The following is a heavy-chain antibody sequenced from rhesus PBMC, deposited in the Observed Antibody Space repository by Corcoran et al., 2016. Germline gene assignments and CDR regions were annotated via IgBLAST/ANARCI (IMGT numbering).Heavy chain of an antibody. J-gene: IGHJ4*01. V-gene: IGHV4-169*02. D-gene: IGHD6-25*01. CDR3: ARDHGQLGYYFDY. CDR1: GGSISSSY. CDR2: IYGSGSST. Sequence: QLQLQESGPGLVKPSETLSVTCAVSGGSISSSYWRWIRQVPGTGLEWIGYIYGSGSSTNYNPSLKSRVTLAVDTSKNQLSLKLSSVTTADTAVYYCARDHGQLGYYFDYWGQGVLVTVSS.